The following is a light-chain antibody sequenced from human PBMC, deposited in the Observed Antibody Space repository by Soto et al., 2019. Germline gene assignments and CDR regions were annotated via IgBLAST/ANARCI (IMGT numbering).Light chain of an antibody. V-gene: IGLV2-11*01. J-gene: IGLJ1*01. CDR3: CSYAGSYTFEV. CDR1: SSDVGGYNY. CDR2: DVS. Sequence: QSALTQPRSVSGSPGQSGTISCTGTSSDVGGYNYVSWYQQHPGKAPKLMIYDVSKRPSGVPDRFSGSKSGNTASLTISGLQAEDEADYYCCSYAGSYTFEVFGTGTKATVL.